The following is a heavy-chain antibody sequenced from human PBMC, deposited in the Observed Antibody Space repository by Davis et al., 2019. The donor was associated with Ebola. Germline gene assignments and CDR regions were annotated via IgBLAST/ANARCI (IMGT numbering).Heavy chain of an antibody. CDR2: ISGSGSTI. CDR3: ARDFRSGFDI. J-gene: IGHJ3*02. D-gene: IGHD3-3*01. V-gene: IGHV3-48*04. CDR1: GFTFPSYS. Sequence: GESLKIPCSASGFTFPSYSMSWVRQAPGKGLEWGSAISGSGSTIYYADSVKGRFTISRDNAKNSLYLQMNSLRAEDTAVYYCARDFRSGFDIWGQGTMVTVSS.